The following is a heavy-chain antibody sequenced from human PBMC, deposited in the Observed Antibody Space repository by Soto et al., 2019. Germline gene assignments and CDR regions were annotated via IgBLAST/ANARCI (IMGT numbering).Heavy chain of an antibody. Sequence: NPSDPLSLTTDALGVTVNFYYWKFIPNRTGKGLECIGEINHTVGTHYNPSVKSRVTMSVDTSTNQFSLRLSSVTTADMAIYHCATRITVFGLLIPPFDPWGQGTQFTVS. J-gene: IGHJ5*02. CDR1: GVTVNFYY. V-gene: IGHV4-34*08. CDR3: ATRITVFGLLIPPFDP. CDR2: INHTVGT. D-gene: IGHD3-3*01.